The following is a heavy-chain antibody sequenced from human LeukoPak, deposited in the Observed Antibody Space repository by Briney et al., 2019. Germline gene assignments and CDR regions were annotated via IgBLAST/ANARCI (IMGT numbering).Heavy chain of an antibody. CDR3: ARVSSSLVRFDP. CDR1: GYSISSGYY. V-gene: IGHV4-38-2*01. J-gene: IGHJ5*02. D-gene: IGHD6-6*01. CDR2: IYHSGST. Sequence: SQTLSLTCAVSGYSISSGYYWGWIRQPPGKGLEWIGSIYHSGSTYYNPSLKCRVTISVDTSKNQFSLKLSSVTAADTAVYYCARVSSSLVRFDPWGQGTLVTVSS.